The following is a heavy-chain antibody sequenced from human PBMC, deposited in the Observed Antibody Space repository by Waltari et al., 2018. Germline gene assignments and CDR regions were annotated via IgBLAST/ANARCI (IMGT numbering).Heavy chain of an antibody. D-gene: IGHD3-22*01. Sequence: QVQLVQSGAEVKKPGSSVKVSCKASGGTFSSYAISWVRQAPGQGLEWMGRIIPIFGTANYAQKFQGRFTITADKSTSTAYMELSSLRSEDTAVYYCARDLLHYYDSSGYYSHYWGQGTLVTVSS. V-gene: IGHV1-69*13. CDR3: ARDLLHYYDSSGYYSHY. J-gene: IGHJ4*02. CDR2: IIPIFGTA. CDR1: GGTFSSYA.